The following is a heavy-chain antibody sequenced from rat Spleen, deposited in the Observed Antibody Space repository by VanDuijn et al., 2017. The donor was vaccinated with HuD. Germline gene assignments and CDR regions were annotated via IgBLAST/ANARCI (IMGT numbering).Heavy chain of an antibody. Sequence: QLVESGGGLVQPGRSMKLSCAASGFTFSNYYMALVRQAPTKGLAWLASISTGGGNTYYRDSVKGRFTISRDNAKSTLYLQTDSLRSEDTATYYCARLDYSSYMAPWFAYWGQGTLVTVSS. CDR2: ISTGGGNT. V-gene: IGHV5-25*01. CDR1: GFTFSNYY. J-gene: IGHJ3*01. CDR3: ARLDYSSYMAPWFAY. D-gene: IGHD1-2*01.